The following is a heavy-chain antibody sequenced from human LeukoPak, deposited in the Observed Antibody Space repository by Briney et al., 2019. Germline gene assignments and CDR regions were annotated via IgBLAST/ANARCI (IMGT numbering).Heavy chain of an antibody. Sequence: GGSLRLSCAASRFTFSSYAMSWVRQAPGKGLEWVSAISGNGGTTYYADSVKGRFTISRDNSKNTLYLQMNSLRAEDTAVYYCAKDLVAGSLGAFDIWGQGTMVTVSS. CDR3: AKDLVAGSLGAFDI. J-gene: IGHJ3*02. V-gene: IGHV3-23*01. D-gene: IGHD6-19*01. CDR1: RFTFSSYA. CDR2: ISGNGGTT.